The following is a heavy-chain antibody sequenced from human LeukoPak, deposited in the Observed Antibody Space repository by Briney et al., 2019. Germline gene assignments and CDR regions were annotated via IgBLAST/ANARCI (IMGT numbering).Heavy chain of an antibody. CDR3: ARYYAPRRYNWFDP. CDR1: GGSFSGYY. CDR2: INHSGST. V-gene: IGHV4-34*01. D-gene: IGHD3-16*01. Sequence: PSETLSLTCAVYGGSFSGYYWSWIRQPPGKGLEWIGEINHSGSTNYNPSLKSRVTISVDTSKNQFSLKLSSVTAADTAVYYCARYYAPRRYNWFDPWGQGTLVTASS. J-gene: IGHJ5*02.